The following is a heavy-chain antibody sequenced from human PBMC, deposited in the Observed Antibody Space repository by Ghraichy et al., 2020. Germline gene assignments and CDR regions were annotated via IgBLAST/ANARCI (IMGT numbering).Heavy chain of an antibody. V-gene: IGHV4-39*01. Sequence: SETLSLTCTVSGGSISSGKYYWGWLRQLPGKGLEWIGSISYSGETFYSPSLKSRLTISADTSKTQFSLELTSVTAADTAVYYCARHPLYYDVLGGAFDIWGQGTLVTVSS. CDR3: ARHPLYYDVLGGAFDI. CDR1: GGSISSGKYY. D-gene: IGHD3-9*01. CDR2: ISYSGET. J-gene: IGHJ3*02.